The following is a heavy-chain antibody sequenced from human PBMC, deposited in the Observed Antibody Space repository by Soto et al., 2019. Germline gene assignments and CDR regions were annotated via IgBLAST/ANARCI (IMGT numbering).Heavy chain of an antibody. J-gene: IGHJ6*02. Sequence: GGSLRLSCAASGFTVSSYGKQWGRQAPGKGLEWVAVISYDGSNKYYADSVKGRFTISRDNSKNTLYLQMNSLRPEDTAVYYCATIAVAGYYYYGMDVWGQGTTVTVS. V-gene: IGHV3-30*03. D-gene: IGHD6-19*01. CDR1: GFTVSSYG. CDR3: ATIAVAGYYYYGMDV. CDR2: ISYDGSNK.